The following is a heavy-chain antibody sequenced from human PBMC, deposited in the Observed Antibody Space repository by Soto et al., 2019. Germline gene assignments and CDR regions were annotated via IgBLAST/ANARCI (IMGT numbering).Heavy chain of an antibody. CDR1: GYTFTSYG. J-gene: IGHJ6*02. Sequence: ASVKVSCKASGYTFTSYGISWVRQAPGQGLEWMGWISAYNGNTNYAQKLQGRVTMTTDTSTSTAYMELRSLRSDDTAVYYCARAIYGDYQTYYYYGMDVWGQGTTVTVSS. CDR3: ARAIYGDYQTYYYYGMDV. V-gene: IGHV1-18*04. D-gene: IGHD4-17*01. CDR2: ISAYNGNT.